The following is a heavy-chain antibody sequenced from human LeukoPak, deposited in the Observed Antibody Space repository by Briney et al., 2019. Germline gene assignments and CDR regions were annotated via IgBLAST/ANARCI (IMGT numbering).Heavy chain of an antibody. Sequence: SVKVSCKTSGGTFSSHAINWVRQAPGQGLEWMGGINPIFGTTNHAQKFQGRVTITADRSTRTAYMELSSLRSEDTAVYYCARESVGAFRYYFDYWGQGTLVTVSS. CDR2: INPIFGTT. V-gene: IGHV1-69*06. CDR1: GGTFSSHA. D-gene: IGHD3-10*01. CDR3: ARESVGAFRYYFDY. J-gene: IGHJ4*02.